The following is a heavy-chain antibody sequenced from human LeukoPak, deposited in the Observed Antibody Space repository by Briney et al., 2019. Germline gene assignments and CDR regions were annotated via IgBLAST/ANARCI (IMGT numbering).Heavy chain of an antibody. Sequence: SQTLSLTCAVSGGSLTSGDYSWSWIRQPPGKGLEWIGNIHHSGGTYYNPSLKSRVTITVDRSKNQFSLNLSSVTAADMAVYYCARERGYYDTSCYYWFDPWGQGTLVTVSS. J-gene: IGHJ5*02. V-gene: IGHV4-30-2*01. CDR1: GGSLTSGDYS. CDR3: ARERGYYDTSCYYWFDP. D-gene: IGHD3-22*01. CDR2: IHHSGGT.